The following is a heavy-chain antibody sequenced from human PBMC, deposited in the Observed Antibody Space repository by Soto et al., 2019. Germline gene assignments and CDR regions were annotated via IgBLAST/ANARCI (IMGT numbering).Heavy chain of an antibody. Sequence: SETLSLTCTVSGGSISSSSYYWGWIRQPPGKGLEWIGSIYYSGSTYYNPSLKSRVTISVDTSKNQFSLKLSSVTAADTAVYYCARKYYDILTGYYRSDYYGKDVWGQGTTVTVSS. D-gene: IGHD3-9*01. J-gene: IGHJ6*02. CDR2: IYYSGST. CDR1: GGSISSSSYY. CDR3: ARKYYDILTGYYRSDYYGKDV. V-gene: IGHV4-39*01.